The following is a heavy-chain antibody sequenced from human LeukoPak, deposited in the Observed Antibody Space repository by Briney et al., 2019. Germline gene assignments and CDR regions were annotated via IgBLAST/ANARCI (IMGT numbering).Heavy chain of an antibody. CDR3: ARDPNGDYIGAFDM. J-gene: IGHJ3*02. Sequence: GGSLRLSCTASGFTFSAYAMRWVRQAPGKGPEWVSAILGGGGSAFYAVSVKGRFTISRDNSKYTLFLQMNSLRAEDTAVYYCARDPNGDYIGAFDMWGPGTMVTVSS. CDR2: ILGGGGSA. V-gene: IGHV3-23*01. CDR1: GFTFSAYA. D-gene: IGHD4-17*01.